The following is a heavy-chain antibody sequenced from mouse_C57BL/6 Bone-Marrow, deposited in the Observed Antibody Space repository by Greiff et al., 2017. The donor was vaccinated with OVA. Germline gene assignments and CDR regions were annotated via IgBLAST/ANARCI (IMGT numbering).Heavy chain of an antibody. D-gene: IGHD1-3*01. J-gene: IGHJ4*01. CDR2: IYPGDGDT. Sequence: VQLQQSGPELVKPGASVKISCKASGYAFSSSWMNWVKQRPGKGLEWIGRIYPGDGDTNYNGKFKGKATLTADKSSSTAYMQLSSLTSEDSAVYFCARWRIYDYAMDYWGQGTSVTVSS. CDR1: GYAFSSSW. V-gene: IGHV1-82*01. CDR3: ARWRIYDYAMDY.